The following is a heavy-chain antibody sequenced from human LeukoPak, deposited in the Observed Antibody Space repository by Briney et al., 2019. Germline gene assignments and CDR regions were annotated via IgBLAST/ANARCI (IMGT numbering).Heavy chain of an antibody. CDR1: GGTFSSYT. D-gene: IGHD3-10*01. CDR3: ARDTMVRGVTFDY. CDR2: IIPILGIA. V-gene: IGHV1-69*04. J-gene: IGHJ4*02. Sequence: SVKVSCKASGGTFSSYTISWVRQAPGQGLEWMGRIIPILGIANYAQKFQGRVTITADKSTSTAYMELSSLRSEDPAVYYCARDTMVRGVTFDYWGQGTLVTVSS.